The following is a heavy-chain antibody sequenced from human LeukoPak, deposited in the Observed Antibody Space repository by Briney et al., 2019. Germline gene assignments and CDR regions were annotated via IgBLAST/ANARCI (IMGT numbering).Heavy chain of an antibody. J-gene: IGHJ4*02. CDR1: GYTLNSYY. D-gene: IGHD6-13*01. Sequence: GASVKVSCKASGYTLNSYYMHWVRQAPGQGLEWMGIINPSGGAPSFARKFQGRVTMTRDTSTSTVYMELSSLRSEDTAVYYCARGAGSSWYDYWGQGTLVTVSS. CDR3: ARGAGSSWYDY. CDR2: INPSGGAP. V-gene: IGHV1-46*02.